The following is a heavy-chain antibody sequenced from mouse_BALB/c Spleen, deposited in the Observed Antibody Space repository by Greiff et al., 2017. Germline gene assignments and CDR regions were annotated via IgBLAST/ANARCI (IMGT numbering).Heavy chain of an antibody. CDR3: ARRDLYGNRYFDV. D-gene: IGHD2-1*01. V-gene: IGHV8-12*01. Sequence: QVQLKESGPGILQPSQTLSLTCSFSGFSLSTSGMGVSWIRQPSGKGLEWLAHIYWDDDKRYNPSLKSRLTISKDTSRNQVFLKITSVDTADTATYYCARRDLYGNRYFDVWGAGTTVTVSS. CDR2: IYWDDDK. CDR1: GFSLSTSGMG. J-gene: IGHJ1*01.